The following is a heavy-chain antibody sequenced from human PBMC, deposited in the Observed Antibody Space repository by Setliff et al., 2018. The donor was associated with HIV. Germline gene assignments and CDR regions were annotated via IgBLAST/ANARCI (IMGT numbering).Heavy chain of an antibody. CDR2: IYYSGST. CDR1: GGSISSSSYY. J-gene: IGHJ4*02. Sequence: SETLSLTCTVSGGSISSSSYYWGWIRQPPGKGLEGIGSIYYSGSTYYNPSLKSRVTISVDTSKNQFSLKLSSVTAADTAVYYCARGVPLLPPHYWGQGTLVTVPQ. V-gene: IGHV4-39*07. D-gene: IGHD2-21*02. CDR3: ARGVPLLPPHY.